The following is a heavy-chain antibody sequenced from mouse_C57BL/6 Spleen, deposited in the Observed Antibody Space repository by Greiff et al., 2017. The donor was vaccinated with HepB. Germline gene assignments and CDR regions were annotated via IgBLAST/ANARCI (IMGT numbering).Heavy chain of an antibody. CDR1: GYTFTSDW. CDR3: ARGDDGYFDY. D-gene: IGHD2-3*01. V-gene: IGHV1-59*01. J-gene: IGHJ2*01. CDR2: IDPSDSYT. Sequence: QVQLQQPGAELVRPGTSVKLSCKASGYTFTSDWMHWVKQRPGQGLEWIGVIDPSDSYTNYNQKFKGKATLTVDTSSSTAYMQLSSLTSEDSAVYYCARGDDGYFDYWGQGTTLTVSS.